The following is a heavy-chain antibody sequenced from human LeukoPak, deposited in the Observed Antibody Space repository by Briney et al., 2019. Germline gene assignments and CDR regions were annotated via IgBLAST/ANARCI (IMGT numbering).Heavy chain of an antibody. CDR3: ASGYRFRN. D-gene: IGHD5-18*01. V-gene: IGHV1-2*02. Sequence: ASVKVSCKASGYPFTDYYMHWVRQAPVQGLEWMGWINPNRGGTDYAQKFQGRVTMTRDTSISTAYMGLSRLRYDDTAVYYCASGYRFRNWGQGTLVTVSS. CDR2: INPNRGGT. CDR1: GYPFTDYY. J-gene: IGHJ4*02.